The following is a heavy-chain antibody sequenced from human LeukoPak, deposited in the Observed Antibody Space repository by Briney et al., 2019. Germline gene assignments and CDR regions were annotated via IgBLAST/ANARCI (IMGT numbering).Heavy chain of an antibody. D-gene: IGHD4-23*01. CDR3: ASNYGGNPTDFDY. J-gene: IGHJ4*02. Sequence: SETLSLTCTVSGGSISSYYWSWIRQPPGKGLEWIGYIYYSGSTNYNPSLKSRVTISVDTSKNQFSPKLSSVTAADTAVYYCASNYGGNPTDFDYWGQGTLVTVSS. CDR2: IYYSGST. V-gene: IGHV4-59*08. CDR1: GGSISSYY.